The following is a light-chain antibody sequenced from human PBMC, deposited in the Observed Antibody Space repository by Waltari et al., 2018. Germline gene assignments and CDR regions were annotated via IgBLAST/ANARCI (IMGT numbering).Light chain of an antibody. CDR2: KVT. CDR3: MQGTHWPRT. CDR1: QSLVHSDGNTY. J-gene: IGKJ1*01. V-gene: IGKV2-30*02. Sequence: DVVMTNSPLSLPVPLGQPPSIPCRSSQSLVHSDGNTYLNWFLQSPGQSPRRLIYKVTDGDSGVPDRFSGSGSGTDFTLKISMVEAEEVGVYFCMQGTHWPRTFGQGSKVEVK.